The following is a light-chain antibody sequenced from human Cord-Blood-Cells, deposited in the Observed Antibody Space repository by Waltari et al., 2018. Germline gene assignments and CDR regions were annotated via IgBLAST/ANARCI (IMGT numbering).Light chain of an antibody. Sequence: DIQMTQSPSSLSASVGDKVTITSRASQSISSYLNWYQQKPGKAPKLLIYAASSLQSGVPSRFSGSGSGTDVTLTISSLQPEDFATYYCQQSYSTPQLTFGGGTKVEIK. J-gene: IGKJ4*01. CDR2: AAS. CDR1: QSISSY. V-gene: IGKV1-39*01. CDR3: QQSYSTPQLT.